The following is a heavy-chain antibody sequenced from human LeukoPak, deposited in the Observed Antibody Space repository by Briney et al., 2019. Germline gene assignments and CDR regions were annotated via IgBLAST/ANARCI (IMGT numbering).Heavy chain of an antibody. J-gene: IGHJ6*02. CDR2: MNPNSGNT. D-gene: IGHD3-3*01. Sequence: GASVKVSCKASGYTFTSYDINWVRQATGQGLEWMGWMNPNSGNTGYAQKFQGRVTMTRNTSISTAYMELRSLRSDDTAVYYCARDGGVLRFLEWFNYGMDVWGQGTTVTVSS. CDR1: GYTFTSYD. V-gene: IGHV1-8*01. CDR3: ARDGGVLRFLEWFNYGMDV.